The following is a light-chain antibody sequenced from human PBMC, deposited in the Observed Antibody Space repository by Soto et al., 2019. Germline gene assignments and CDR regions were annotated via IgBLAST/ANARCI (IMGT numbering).Light chain of an antibody. CDR3: KQYYSTPLT. Sequence: DIVMTQSPDSLAVSLGERATINCKSSQSVLYSSNNKNYLAWYQQKPGQPPKLLIYWASTRESGVPDRFSGSASGTDFTLPISSLQAEDVAVYYCKQYYSTPLTFGGGTKVEIK. CDR2: WAS. V-gene: IGKV4-1*01. J-gene: IGKJ4*01. CDR1: QSVLYSSNNKNY.